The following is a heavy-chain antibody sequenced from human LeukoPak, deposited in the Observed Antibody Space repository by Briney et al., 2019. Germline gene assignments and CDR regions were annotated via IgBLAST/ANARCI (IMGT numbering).Heavy chain of an antibody. D-gene: IGHD5-12*01. CDR1: GGSISSSSYY. Sequence: SETLSLTCTVSGGSISSSSYYWGWIRQPPGKGLEWIGSIYYSGSTYYNPSLKSRVTISVDTSKNQFSLKLSSVTAADTAVYYCAREPPGGGYSGYDSYYFDYWGQGTLVTVSS. V-gene: IGHV4-39*07. J-gene: IGHJ4*02. CDR2: IYYSGST. CDR3: AREPPGGGYSGYDSYYFDY.